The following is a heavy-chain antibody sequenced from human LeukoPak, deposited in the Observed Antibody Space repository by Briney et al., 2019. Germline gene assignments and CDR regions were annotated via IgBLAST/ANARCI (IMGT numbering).Heavy chain of an antibody. J-gene: IGHJ4*02. V-gene: IGHV3-7*01. CDR3: TRVRTSGEEDY. CDR1: GFTFSSYA. D-gene: IGHD3-10*01. CDR2: IKQDGSEK. Sequence: GGSLRLSCAASGFTFSSYAMHWVRQAPGKGLEWVASIKQDGSEKHCVDSVKGRFIISRDNARNSLYLQMNSLRAEDTAVYYCTRVRTSGEEDYWGQGTLVTVSS.